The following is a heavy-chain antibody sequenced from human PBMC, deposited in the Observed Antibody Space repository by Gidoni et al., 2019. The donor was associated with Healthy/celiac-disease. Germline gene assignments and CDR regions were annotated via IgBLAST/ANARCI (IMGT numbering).Heavy chain of an antibody. J-gene: IGHJ4*02. Sequence: EVKLLESGGGLVQPGGSLRLSCAASGFTFSSYAMSCVRQAPGKGLEWVSAMSGRGSSKYYADSVKGRYTISRDTTKNTLYLQMNSMRAEDTAVYYGAKGKGRAGTTRIDYWGQGTLVTVSS. CDR1: GFTFSSYA. V-gene: IGHV3-23*01. D-gene: IGHD1-1*01. CDR3: AKGKGRAGTTRIDY. CDR2: MSGRGSSK.